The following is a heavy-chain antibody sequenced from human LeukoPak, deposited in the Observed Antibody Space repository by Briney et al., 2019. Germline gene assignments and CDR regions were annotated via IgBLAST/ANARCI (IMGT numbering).Heavy chain of an antibody. D-gene: IGHD6-13*01. CDR3: ARAFFDRSSWYYGAFDI. J-gene: IGHJ3*02. CDR1: GFTFDDYG. V-gene: IGHV3-20*04. CDR2: INWNGGST. Sequence: GGSLRLSCAASGFTFDDYGMSWVRQAPGKGLEWVSGINWNGGSTGYADSVKGRFTISRDNAKNFLYLQMNSLRAEDTALYYCARAFFDRSSWYYGAFDIWGQGTMVTVSS.